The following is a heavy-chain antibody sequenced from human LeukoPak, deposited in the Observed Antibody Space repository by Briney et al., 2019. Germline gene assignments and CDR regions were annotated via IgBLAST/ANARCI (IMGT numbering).Heavy chain of an antibody. Sequence: GASVKVSCKASGGTFSSYAISWVRQAPGQGLEWMGGIIPIFGTANYAQKFQGRVTITTDESTSTAYMELSSLRSEDTAVYYCARVAGSGCSSTSCFKNYYYYMDVWGKGTTVTVS. V-gene: IGHV1-69*05. CDR2: IIPIFGTA. CDR1: GGTFSSYA. J-gene: IGHJ6*03. D-gene: IGHD2-2*01. CDR3: ARVAGSGCSSTSCFKNYYYYMDV.